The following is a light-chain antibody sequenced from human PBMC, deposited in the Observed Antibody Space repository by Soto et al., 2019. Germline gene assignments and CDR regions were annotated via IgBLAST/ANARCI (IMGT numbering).Light chain of an antibody. CDR3: QQYKSYSPWT. Sequence: DIQMTQSPSTLSASVGDRVTITCRASQSISSWLAWYQQKPGKAPKLLIYDASSLESGVPSRFSGSGSGTEFTLTISSLQPDDFATYYCQQYKSYSPWTFGQGTNVEIK. CDR1: QSISSW. J-gene: IGKJ1*01. CDR2: DAS. V-gene: IGKV1-5*01.